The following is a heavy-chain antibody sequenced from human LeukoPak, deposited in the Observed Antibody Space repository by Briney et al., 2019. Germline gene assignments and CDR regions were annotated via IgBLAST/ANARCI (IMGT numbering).Heavy chain of an antibody. D-gene: IGHD6-13*01. V-gene: IGHV3-21*01. Sequence: GGSLRLSCAASGFTFSSYSMNWVRQAPGKGLEWVSSISSSSSYIYYADSVKGRFTISRDNAKNSLYLQMNSLRAEDTAVYYCARWRRQLAFDSWGQGTLVSVSS. CDR1: GFTFSSYS. CDR3: ARWRRQLAFDS. CDR2: ISSSSSYI. J-gene: IGHJ4*02.